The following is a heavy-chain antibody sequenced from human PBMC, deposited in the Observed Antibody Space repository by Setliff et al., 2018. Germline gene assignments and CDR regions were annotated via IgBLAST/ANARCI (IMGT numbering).Heavy chain of an antibody. V-gene: IGHV1-18*04. J-gene: IGHJ4*02. CDR1: GYMFRSYG. CDR3: ARAGLAAAGRKGVFEY. CDR2: INNYSFKT. D-gene: IGHD6-25*01. Sequence: ASVKVSCKASGYMFRSYGINWMRQAPGQGLEWMGWINNYSFKTNSPQKFLDRLTMTTDTSTSTAYMELKDLTSDDTALYYCARAGLAAAGRKGVFEYWGQGTLVTVSS.